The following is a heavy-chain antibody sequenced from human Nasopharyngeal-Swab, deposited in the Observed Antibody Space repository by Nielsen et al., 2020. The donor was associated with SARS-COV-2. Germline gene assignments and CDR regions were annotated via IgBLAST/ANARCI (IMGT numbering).Heavy chain of an antibody. CDR3: ARDGSANYFRFDY. V-gene: IGHV3-48*04. D-gene: IGHD1-26*01. J-gene: IGHJ4*02. Sequence: GGSLRLSCATSGFTFSPYTMTWVRQAPGKGLQWISYITSGNSVQYADSVRGRFTISRDNAKNSIYLQMNNLRADDTAVYYCARDGSANYFRFDYWGQGALVIVSS. CDR1: GFTFSPYT. CDR2: ITSGNSV.